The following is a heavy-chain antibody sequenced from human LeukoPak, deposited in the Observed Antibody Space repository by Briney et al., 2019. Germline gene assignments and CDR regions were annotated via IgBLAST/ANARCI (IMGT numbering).Heavy chain of an antibody. CDR2: INTDGSTT. D-gene: IGHD1-26*01. V-gene: IGHV3-74*01. Sequence: PGGSLRLSRAASVFTFSNDWMHWVRHAPGKGLVWVSRINTDGSTTTYADSVKGRFTISRDNAKNTLYLKMNSLRVEDTAVYYCARGRGGSYHYWGQGTLVTVSS. CDR1: VFTFSNDW. J-gene: IGHJ4*02. CDR3: ARGRGGSYHY.